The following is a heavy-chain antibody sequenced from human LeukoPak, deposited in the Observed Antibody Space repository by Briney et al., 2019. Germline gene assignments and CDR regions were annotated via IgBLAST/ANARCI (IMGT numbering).Heavy chain of an antibody. J-gene: IGHJ3*02. CDR1: GGSFSSSSYY. Sequence: SETLSLTCAVYGGSFSSSSYYWGWIRQPPGKGLEWIGSIYYSGSTYYNPSLKSRVTMSVDKSKNQFSLKLSSVTAADTAVYYCARLFGDYVPFDIWGQGTMVTVSS. D-gene: IGHD4-17*01. CDR2: IYYSGST. CDR3: ARLFGDYVPFDI. V-gene: IGHV4-39*07.